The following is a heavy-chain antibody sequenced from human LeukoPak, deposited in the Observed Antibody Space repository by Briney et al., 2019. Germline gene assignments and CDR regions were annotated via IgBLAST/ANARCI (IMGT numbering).Heavy chain of an antibody. Sequence: PGGSLRLSCAASGFTFSSYGMHWVRQAPGKGLEWVAVISYDGSNKYYADSVKGRFTISRDNSKNTLYLQMNSLRAEDTAVYYCAKELPYYYDSSGKTPDYWGQGTLVTVSS. V-gene: IGHV3-30*18. D-gene: IGHD3-22*01. CDR1: GFTFSSYG. CDR3: AKELPYYYDSSGKTPDY. CDR2: ISYDGSNK. J-gene: IGHJ4*02.